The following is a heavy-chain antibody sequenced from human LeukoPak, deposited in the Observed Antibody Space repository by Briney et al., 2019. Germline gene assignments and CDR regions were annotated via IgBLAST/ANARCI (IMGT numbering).Heavy chain of an antibody. CDR1: GFTFSSYW. D-gene: IGHD3-22*01. J-gene: IGHJ4*02. V-gene: IGHV3-74*01. Sequence: GGSLRLSCAASGFTFSSYWMHWVRQAPGKGLVWVSRINSDGSSTSYADSVKGRFTISRDNAKNTLYLQMNSLRAEDTAVYYCAKDRPNYYGSNGHYYKLNGDCWGQGTLVTVSS. CDR3: AKDRPNYYGSNGHYYKLNGDC. CDR2: INSDGSST.